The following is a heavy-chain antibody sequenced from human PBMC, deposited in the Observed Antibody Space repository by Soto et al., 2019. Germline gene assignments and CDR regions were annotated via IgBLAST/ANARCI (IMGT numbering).Heavy chain of an antibody. D-gene: IGHD6-13*01. Sequence: GGSLRLSCAASGFTFSSYSMNWVRQAPGKGLEWVSSTSSSSSYIYYADSVKGRFTISRDNAKNSLYLQMNSLRAEDTAVYYCASLYSSSWYYYYGMDVWGQGTTVTVSS. CDR3: ASLYSSSWYYYYGMDV. J-gene: IGHJ6*02. CDR2: TSSSSSYI. CDR1: GFTFSSYS. V-gene: IGHV3-21*01.